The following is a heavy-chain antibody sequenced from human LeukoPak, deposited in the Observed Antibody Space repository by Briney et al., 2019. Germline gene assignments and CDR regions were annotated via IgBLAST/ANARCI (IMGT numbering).Heavy chain of an antibody. CDR3: ARDNADSASGGDWFDP. V-gene: IGHV4-59*01. D-gene: IGHD3-10*01. CDR1: GGSISGYY. CDR2: VYHSGGT. Sequence: PSETLSLTCTVSGGSISGYYWTWIRQPPGKGLEWIGYVYHSGGTSYNPSLKSRVTIAVDTSKNQFSLKLTSVTAADTAVYYCARDNADSASGGDWFDPWGQGTLVTVSS. J-gene: IGHJ5*02.